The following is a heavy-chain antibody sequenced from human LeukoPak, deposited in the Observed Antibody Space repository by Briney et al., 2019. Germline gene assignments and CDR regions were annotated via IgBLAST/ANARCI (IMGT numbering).Heavy chain of an antibody. D-gene: IGHD2-2*01. CDR1: GYTFTSYD. Sequence: ASVKVSCKASGYTFTSYDINWVRQATGQGLEWMGWMNPNSGNTGYAQKFQGRVTMTRNTSISTAYMELSSLRSEDTAVYYCARQRVVPAAIRRSRGYSWFDPWGQGTLVTVSS. J-gene: IGHJ5*02. CDR2: MNPNSGNT. V-gene: IGHV1-8*01. CDR3: ARQRVVPAAIRRSRGYSWFDP.